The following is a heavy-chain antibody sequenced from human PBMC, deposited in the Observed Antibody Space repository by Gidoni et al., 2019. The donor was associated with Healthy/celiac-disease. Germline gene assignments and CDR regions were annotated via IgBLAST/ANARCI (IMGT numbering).Heavy chain of an antibody. J-gene: IGHJ3*02. CDR2: ISSSSSYI. Sequence: EVQLVESGGGLVKPGGSLRLSCAASGFPFSSYSMNWVRQAPGKGLEWVSSISSSSSYIYYADSVKGRFTISRDNAKNSLYLQMNSLRAEDTAVYYCARAIYSSSWPDAFDIWGQGTMVTVSS. CDR1: GFPFSSYS. V-gene: IGHV3-21*01. D-gene: IGHD6-13*01. CDR3: ARAIYSSSWPDAFDI.